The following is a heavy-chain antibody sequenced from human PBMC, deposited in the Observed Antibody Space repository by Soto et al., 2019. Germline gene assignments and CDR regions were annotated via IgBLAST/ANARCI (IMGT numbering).Heavy chain of an antibody. V-gene: IGHV3-74*01. CDR1: GFTFNHHW. Sequence: EVQLLQSGGGLVQPGGSLRLSCAASGFTFNHHWMHWVRHAPGKGLVWVSRISTDGSDTSYAGSVKGRFTISRDNAKNTVYLQMSSLRAEDTAVYYCARDTFGLSYWGQGTLVTVSS. CDR3: ARDTFGLSY. J-gene: IGHJ4*02. D-gene: IGHD3-10*01. CDR2: ISTDGSDT.